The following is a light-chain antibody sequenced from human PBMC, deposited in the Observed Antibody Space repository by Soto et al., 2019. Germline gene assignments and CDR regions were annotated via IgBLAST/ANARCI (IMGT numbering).Light chain of an antibody. J-gene: IGKJ5*01. CDR2: GAS. CDR3: QQYGSSPIT. CDR1: QSIRIN. Sequence: VLTQSPGRLAVAPGERAGLSCRATQSIRINLAWYQQKPGQAPRLLIYGASSRATGIPDRFSGSGSGTDFTLTMSRLEPEDFAVYYCQQYGSSPITFGQGTRLE. V-gene: IGKV3-20*01.